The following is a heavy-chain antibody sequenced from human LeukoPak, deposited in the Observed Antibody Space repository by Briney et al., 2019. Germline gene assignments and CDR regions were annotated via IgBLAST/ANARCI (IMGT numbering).Heavy chain of an antibody. D-gene: IGHD6-19*01. Sequence: GGSLRLSCAASGFTFSSYAMHWVRQAPGKGLEWVAVISYDGSNKYYADSVKGRFTISRDNSKNTLYLQMNSLRAEDTAVYYCARQATGYSSGWYVGGFDYWGQGTLVTVSS. CDR1: GFTFSSYA. J-gene: IGHJ4*02. CDR3: ARQATGYSSGWYVGGFDY. V-gene: IGHV3-30-3*01. CDR2: ISYDGSNK.